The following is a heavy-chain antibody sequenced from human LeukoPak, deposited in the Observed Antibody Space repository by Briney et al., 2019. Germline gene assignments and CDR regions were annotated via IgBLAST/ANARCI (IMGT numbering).Heavy chain of an antibody. CDR3: ARGQYCSGGSCHLASFD. Sequence: PSETLSLTCTVSGGSISSGGYYWSWIRQHPGKGLEWIGYIYYSGSTYYNPSLKSRVTISVDTSKNQFSLKLSSVTAADTAVYYCARGQYCSGGSCHLASFDWGQGTLVTVSS. D-gene: IGHD2-15*01. V-gene: IGHV4-31*03. CDR1: GGSISSGGYY. CDR2: IYYSGST. J-gene: IGHJ4*02.